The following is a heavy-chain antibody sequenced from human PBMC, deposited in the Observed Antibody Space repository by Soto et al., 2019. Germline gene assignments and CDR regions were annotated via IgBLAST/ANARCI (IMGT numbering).Heavy chain of an antibody. V-gene: IGHV3-30-3*01. J-gene: IGHJ3*01. CDR3: VREGLQDDALDF. Sequence: QVHLVESGGGVVQPGRSLRLSCAASGFTFSVYALHWVRQAPGKGLDWLATMSYDGSNYGDSMKGRITISIDNSKNTLFWEMNSLRAEDTGVYYCVREGLQDDALDFWGQGTMVTVSS. CDR2: MSYDGSN. D-gene: IGHD4-4*01. CDR1: GFTFSVYA.